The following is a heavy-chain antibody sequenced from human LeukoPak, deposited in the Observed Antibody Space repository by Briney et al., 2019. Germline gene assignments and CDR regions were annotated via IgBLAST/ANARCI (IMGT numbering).Heavy chain of an antibody. Sequence: QAGGSLRLSCAASGFTLSDHHMDWVRQVPGKGLEWVGRSRNKANSYTTEYAASVKGRFTFSRDDSKNSLSLQMNSLKTEDTAAYYCARSGSSTQVDYPYSAMDVWGPGTTVTVSS. D-gene: IGHD1-26*01. J-gene: IGHJ6*02. CDR1: GFTLSDHH. CDR3: ARSGSSTQVDYPYSAMDV. CDR2: SRNKANSYTT. V-gene: IGHV3-72*01.